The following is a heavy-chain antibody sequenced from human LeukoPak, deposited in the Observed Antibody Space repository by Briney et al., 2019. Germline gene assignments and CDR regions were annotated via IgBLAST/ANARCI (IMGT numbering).Heavy chain of an antibody. Sequence: GGSLRLSCATSGFTFDDYGMSWVRQAPGKGLEWASGINWNGGSTGYADSVKGRFTISRDNAKSSLYLQMNSLRAEDTALYYCARDGGLYCSGGSCDDFDYWGQGTLVTVSS. J-gene: IGHJ4*02. CDR1: GFTFDDYG. D-gene: IGHD2-15*01. CDR2: INWNGGST. CDR3: ARDGGLYCSGGSCDDFDY. V-gene: IGHV3-20*04.